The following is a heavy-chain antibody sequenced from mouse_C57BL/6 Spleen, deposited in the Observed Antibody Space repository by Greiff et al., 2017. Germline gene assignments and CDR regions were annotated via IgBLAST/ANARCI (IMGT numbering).Heavy chain of an antibody. CDR1: GYTFTSYG. Sequence: VQLQQSGAELARPGASVTLSCKASGYTFTSYGISWVKQRTGQGLEWIGEIYPRSGNTYYNEKFKGKATLTADKSSSTAYMGLRSLTSEDAAVYFCARKGYGNYEDYAMDYWGQGTSVTVSS. J-gene: IGHJ4*01. CDR3: ARKGYGNYEDYAMDY. CDR2: IYPRSGNT. V-gene: IGHV1-81*01. D-gene: IGHD2-1*01.